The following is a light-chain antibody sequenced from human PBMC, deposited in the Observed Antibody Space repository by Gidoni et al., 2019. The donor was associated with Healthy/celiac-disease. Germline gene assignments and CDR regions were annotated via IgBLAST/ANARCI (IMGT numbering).Light chain of an antibody. J-gene: IGKJ5*01. Sequence: EIVLTQSPGTLSLSPGERATLSCRASQSVSSRYLACYQQKPGQATRLLIYGSSSRATGIPDRFSGSGSGTDFTLTISRLEPEDFAVYYCQQYGSSITFGQGTRLEIK. CDR1: QSVSSRY. CDR2: GSS. CDR3: QQYGSSIT. V-gene: IGKV3-20*01.